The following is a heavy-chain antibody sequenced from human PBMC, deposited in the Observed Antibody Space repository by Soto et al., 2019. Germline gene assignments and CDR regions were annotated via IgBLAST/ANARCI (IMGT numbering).Heavy chain of an antibody. V-gene: IGHV4-34*01. CDR1: GGSFSGYD. D-gene: IGHD3-10*01. Sequence: SETLSLTCAVYGGSFSGYDWTWIRQPPGTGLEWIGEINHSGSTNYNPSLKSRVTISVDTSKNQFSLKLSSVTAADTAVYFCARRHGLDIDAYYWGQGILVTVSS. CDR2: INHSGST. J-gene: IGHJ4*02. CDR3: ARRHGLDIDAYY.